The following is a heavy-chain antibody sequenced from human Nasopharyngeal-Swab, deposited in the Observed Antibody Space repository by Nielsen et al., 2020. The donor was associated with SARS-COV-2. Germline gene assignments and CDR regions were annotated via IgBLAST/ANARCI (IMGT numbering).Heavy chain of an antibody. CDR1: GGSFSGYY. D-gene: IGHD5-12*01. CDR3: ASLGYSGYEFDY. CDR2: INHSGST. Sequence: SETLSLTCAVYGGSFSGYYWSWIRQPTGNGLEWIGEINHSGSTNYNPSLKSRVTISVDTSKNQFSLKLSSVTAADTAVYYCASLGYSGYEFDYWGQGTLVTVSS. V-gene: IGHV4-34*01. J-gene: IGHJ4*02.